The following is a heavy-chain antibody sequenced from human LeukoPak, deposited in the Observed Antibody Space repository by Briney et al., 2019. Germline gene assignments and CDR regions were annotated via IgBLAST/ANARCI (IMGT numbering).Heavy chain of an antibody. D-gene: IGHD6-19*01. CDR2: TYYRSKWYD. V-gene: IGHV6-1*01. J-gene: IGHJ5*02. CDR3: ARESGWWGRANWFDP. Sequence: SQTLSLTCAISGDSVSSNSAAWNWIRQSPSRGLEWLGRTYYRSKWYDDSAVSVKSRITINPDTSKNQFSLQLNSVTPEDTAVYYCARESGWWGRANWFDPWGQGTLVTVSS. CDR1: GDSVSSNSAA.